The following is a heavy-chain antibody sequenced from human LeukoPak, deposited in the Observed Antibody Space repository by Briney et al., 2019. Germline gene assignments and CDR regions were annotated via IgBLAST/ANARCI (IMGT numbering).Heavy chain of an antibody. CDR1: GYSISSGYY. V-gene: IGHV4-38-2*02. Sequence: SETLSLTCTVSGYSISSGYYWGWIRQPPGKGLEWIGSIYHSGSTYYNPSLKSRVTISVDTSKNQFSLKLSSVTAADTAVYYCARVGALGPSVGATMYYFDYWGQGTLVTVSS. CDR3: ARVGALGPSVGATMYYFDY. J-gene: IGHJ4*02. CDR2: IYHSGST. D-gene: IGHD2-15*01.